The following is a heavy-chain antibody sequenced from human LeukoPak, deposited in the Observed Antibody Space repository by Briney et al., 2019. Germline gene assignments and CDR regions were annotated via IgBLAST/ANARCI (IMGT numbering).Heavy chain of an antibody. D-gene: IGHD1-26*01. J-gene: IGHJ4*02. CDR2: ITDSGGGT. Sequence: GGSLRLSCAASGFTFSSYAMNWVRQAPGKGLEWVPTITDSGGGTYYADSVKGRFTISRDTSKNTLYLQMNSLRAEDTAVYYCAKGLDSRRELAPFDYWGQGTLVTVSS. V-gene: IGHV3-23*01. CDR3: AKGLDSRRELAPFDY. CDR1: GFTFSSYA.